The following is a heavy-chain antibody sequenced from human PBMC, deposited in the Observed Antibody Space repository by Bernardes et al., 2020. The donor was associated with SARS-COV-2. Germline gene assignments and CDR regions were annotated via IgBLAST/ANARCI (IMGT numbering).Heavy chain of an antibody. Sequence: SETLSLTCAVYGGSFSGFYGSWIRQPPGKGLEWIGEINHSGSTNYNPSLKSRITMSVDTSKNQFSLKLTSVTAADTAVYYCARLVRTTTSYNWFDPWAQGTLVTVSS. D-gene: IGHD4-4*01. CDR3: ARLVRTTTSYNWFDP. CDR2: INHSGST. V-gene: IGHV4-34*01. CDR1: GGSFSGFY. J-gene: IGHJ5*02.